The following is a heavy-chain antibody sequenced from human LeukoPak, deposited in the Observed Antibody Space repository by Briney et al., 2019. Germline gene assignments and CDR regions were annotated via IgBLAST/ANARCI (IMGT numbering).Heavy chain of an antibody. J-gene: IGHJ4*02. CDR1: GFSFSSYW. CDR3: VRDGGPYYFDW. D-gene: IGHD3-16*01. V-gene: IGHV3-7*01. CDR2: IKQDASEK. Sequence: GGSLRLSCAASGFSFSSYWMSWVRQAPGRGLEWVANIKQDASEKYYVVSVRGRFTISRDSSKNSVYLQMNSLRVEDTAVYYCVRDGGPYYFDWWGQGTLVTVST.